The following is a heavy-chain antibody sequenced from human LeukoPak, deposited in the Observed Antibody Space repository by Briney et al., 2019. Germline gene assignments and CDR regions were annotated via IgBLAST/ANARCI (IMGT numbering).Heavy chain of an antibody. CDR3: AKGGWGNYDNWFDP. Sequence: PGGSLRLSCAASGFTFSSYAMSWVRQAPGKGLEWVSRISGSGGSTHYADPVKGRFAISRDNSKNTLYLQMNSLRAEDTAVYYCAKGGWGNYDNWFDPWGQGTLVTVSS. D-gene: IGHD1-7*01. V-gene: IGHV3-23*01. CDR2: ISGSGGST. J-gene: IGHJ5*02. CDR1: GFTFSSYA.